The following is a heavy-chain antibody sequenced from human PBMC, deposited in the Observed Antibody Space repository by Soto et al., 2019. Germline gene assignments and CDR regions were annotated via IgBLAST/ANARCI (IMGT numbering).Heavy chain of an antibody. J-gene: IGHJ4*02. D-gene: IGHD6-19*01. V-gene: IGHV1-69*01. CDR3: ARGGELAGWMRFDS. Sequence: QVHLVQSGAEVKKPGSSVKVSCRASGGTFNTYGFNWVRQAPGQGLEWMGGIIPLFGTTTYAQNFQGRVTITADQSTTTAYMEMSGLTSEDTAVYFCARGGELAGWMRFDSLGQGTLVTVSS. CDR2: IIPLFGTT. CDR1: GGTFNTYG.